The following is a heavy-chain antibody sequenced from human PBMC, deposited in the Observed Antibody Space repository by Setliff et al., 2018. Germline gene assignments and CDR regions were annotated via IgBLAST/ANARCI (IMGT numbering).Heavy chain of an antibody. CDR1: GYTFTSYA. CDR2: IHTNTGNP. CDR3: ARVIPYYFDS. V-gene: IGHV7-4-1*02. J-gene: IGHJ4*02. Sequence: GASVKVTCKASGYTFTSYAMNWVRQAPGQGLDWMGWIHTNTGNPTYAQGFTGRFVFSLDTSVSTAYLQITSLKAEDTAVYYCARVIPYYFDSWGQGTLVTVSS.